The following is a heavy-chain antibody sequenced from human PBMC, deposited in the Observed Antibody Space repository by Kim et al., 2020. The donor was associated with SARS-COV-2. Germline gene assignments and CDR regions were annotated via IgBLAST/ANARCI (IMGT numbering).Heavy chain of an antibody. J-gene: IGHJ4*02. Sequence: ASVKVSCKASGYTFTSYAMHWVRQAPGQRLEWMGWINAGNGNTKYSQKFQGRVTITRDTSASTAYMELSSLRSEDTAVYYCARGKGQLVDIFDYWGQGTLVTVSS. D-gene: IGHD6-6*01. CDR1: GYTFTSYA. CDR2: INAGNGNT. CDR3: ARGKGQLVDIFDY. V-gene: IGHV1-3*01.